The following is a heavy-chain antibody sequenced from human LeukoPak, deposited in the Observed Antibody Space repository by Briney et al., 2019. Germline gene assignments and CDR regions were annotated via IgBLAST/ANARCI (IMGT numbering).Heavy chain of an antibody. CDR2: ILHSGST. J-gene: IGHJ5*02. V-gene: IGHV4-31*03. D-gene: IGHD6-13*01. Sequence: PSETLSLTCTVSGGSISSGGHYWSWIRQHPGKGLEWIGYILHSGSTYYNPSLKSRLNISIDTSKNQFSLKLSSVTAADTAVYYCARVVSSVSSWYGNWFDPWGQGTLVTVSS. CDR1: GGSISSGGHY. CDR3: ARVVSSVSSWYGNWFDP.